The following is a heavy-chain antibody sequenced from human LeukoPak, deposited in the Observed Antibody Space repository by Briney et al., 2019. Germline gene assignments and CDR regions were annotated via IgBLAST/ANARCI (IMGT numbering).Heavy chain of an antibody. J-gene: IGHJ4*02. D-gene: IGHD3-22*01. V-gene: IGHV1-69*04. CDR3: ARDHFDHDSSAGAEY. Sequence: GASVKVSCKASGGTFSSYAISWVRQAPGQGLEWMGRIIPILGIANYAQKFQGRVTITADKSTSTAYMELSSLRSEDTAVYYCARDHFDHDSSAGAEYWGQGTLVTVSS. CDR2: IIPILGIA. CDR1: GGTFSSYA.